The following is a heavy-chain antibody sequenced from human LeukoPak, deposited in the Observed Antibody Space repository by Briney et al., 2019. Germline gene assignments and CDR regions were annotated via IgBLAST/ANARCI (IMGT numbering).Heavy chain of an antibody. CDR1: GYTFTGYY. D-gene: IGHD6-13*01. J-gene: IGHJ6*03. V-gene: IGHV1-2*02. CDR3: ARSRLVSSSWYSGYYYYYYMDV. CDR2: INPNSGGT. Sequence: ASVKVSCKASGYTFTGYYIHWVRQAPGQGLEWMGWINPNSGGTNYAQKFQGRVTMTRDTSISTAYMELSRLRSDDTAVYYCARSRLVSSSWYSGYYYYYYMDVWGKGTTVTISS.